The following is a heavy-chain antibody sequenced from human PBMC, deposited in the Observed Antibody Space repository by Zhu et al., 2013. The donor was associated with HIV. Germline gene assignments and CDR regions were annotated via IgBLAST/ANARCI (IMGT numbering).Heavy chain of an antibody. CDR1: GYTFTGYF. CDR3: ARDTYWYFDL. CDR2: INPDSGDT. J-gene: IGHJ2*01. Sequence: QVQLVQSGTEVKKPGASVKVSCKASGYTFTGYFIHWVRQAPGQGLEWMGWINPDSGDTNYAQRFQGRVTMTRDTSISTAYMDLSRLRSDDTAVYYCARDTYWYFDLWGLAPWSLSPQ. V-gene: IGHV1-2*02.